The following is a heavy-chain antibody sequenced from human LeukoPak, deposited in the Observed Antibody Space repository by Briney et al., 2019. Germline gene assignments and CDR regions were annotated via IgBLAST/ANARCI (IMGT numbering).Heavy chain of an antibody. D-gene: IGHD3-22*01. Sequence: GGSLRLSCGASGFXFSSYWMSWVRQAPGKGLEWLANIKQDGSENYYVDSVKGRFTISRDNAKNSLYLQMNSLRAEDTAVYYCARATYYSDSSGYYDLTYYFDYWGQGTLVTVSS. CDR1: GFXFSSYW. J-gene: IGHJ4*02. CDR3: ARATYYSDSSGYYDLTYYFDY. CDR2: IKQDGSEN. V-gene: IGHV3-7*04.